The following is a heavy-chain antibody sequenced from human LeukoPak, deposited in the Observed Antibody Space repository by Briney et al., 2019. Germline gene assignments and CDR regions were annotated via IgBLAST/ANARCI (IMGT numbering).Heavy chain of an antibody. CDR3: ARERGRGRDSPWFDY. J-gene: IGHJ4*02. V-gene: IGHV3-30*14. CDR1: GFTFSNYA. D-gene: IGHD1-26*01. CDR2: ISYDGSDK. Sequence: GGSLGLSCAASGFTFSNYAMHWVRQAPGKGLEWVAVISYDGSDKYYADSVKGRFTISRDNSKNTLDLQMTGLRAEDTAVYYCARERGRGRDSPWFDYWGQGTLVTVSS.